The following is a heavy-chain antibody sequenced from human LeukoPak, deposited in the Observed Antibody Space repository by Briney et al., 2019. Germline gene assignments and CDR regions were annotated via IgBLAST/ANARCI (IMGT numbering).Heavy chain of an antibody. CDR2: ISYNGSNK. CDR1: GFTFSSYA. CDR3: ARDEEGPLGFPCTNGVCPDFDY. V-gene: IGHV3-30-3*01. J-gene: IGHJ4*02. D-gene: IGHD2-8*01. Sequence: GGSLRLSCAASGFTFSSYAMYWVRQAPGKGLEWVAVISYNGSNKYYADSVKGRFTISRDNAKNTLYLQMNSLRAEDTAVYYCARDEEGPLGFPCTNGVCPDFDYWGQGTLVTVSS.